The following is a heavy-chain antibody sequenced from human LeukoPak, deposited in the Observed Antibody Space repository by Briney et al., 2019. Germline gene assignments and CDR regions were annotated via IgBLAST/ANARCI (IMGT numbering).Heavy chain of an antibody. V-gene: IGHV3-23*01. CDR1: AFTFSRYA. Sequence: PGGSLRPSCAPSAFTFSRYAMSWVRQAPGKGLEWVSTISDSDGGTYYADSVRGRFTISRDNSKNTLYLQMNSLKAEDTAVYYCAKDNVGSSGWYGAFDIWGQGTMVTVS. CDR3: AKDNVGSSGWYGAFDI. CDR2: ISDSDGGT. J-gene: IGHJ3*02. D-gene: IGHD6-19*01.